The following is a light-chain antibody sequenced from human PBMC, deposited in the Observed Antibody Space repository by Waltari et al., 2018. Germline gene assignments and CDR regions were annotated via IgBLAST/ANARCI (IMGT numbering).Light chain of an antibody. CDR3: YSSDSTGLRV. V-gene: IGLV3-10*01. CDR1: ELPRKY. Sequence: YELPQPPSVSVSPGQTARITCSGHELPRKYAYWFQQKSGQATRLVIYEDTKRPSGIPDRFSGSSSGTVATLTITGAQVDDEADYYCYSSDSTGLRVFGGGTTVVVL. CDR2: EDT. J-gene: IGLJ1*01.